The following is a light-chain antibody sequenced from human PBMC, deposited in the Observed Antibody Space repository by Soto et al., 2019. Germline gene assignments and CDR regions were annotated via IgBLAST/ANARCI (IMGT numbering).Light chain of an antibody. CDR2: AAS. J-gene: IGKJ3*01. CDR1: QGISSY. V-gene: IGKV1-9*01. CDR3: QQLNSFPFT. Sequence: DIQLTQSPSFLSASVGDRVTITCRASQGISSYLAWYQQKPGKAPKLLIYAASTLQSGVPSSFSGSGSGTEFTLTISSLQPEDFASYFCQQLNSFPFTFGPGTKVDLK.